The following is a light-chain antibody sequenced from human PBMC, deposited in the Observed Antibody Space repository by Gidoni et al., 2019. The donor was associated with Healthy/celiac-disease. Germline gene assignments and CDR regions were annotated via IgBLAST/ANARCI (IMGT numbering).Light chain of an antibody. CDR2: GAS. V-gene: IGKV3-15*01. CDR1: QRVSSN. Sequence: EIVLTQSPATLPLSPGERATLSCRSSQRVSSNLAWYQQKPGQAPRLLIYGASTRATGIPARFSGSGSWTEFNLTISSLQSEDFAVYYCQQYNNWPGRTFXXXTKLEIK. CDR3: QQYNNWPGRT. J-gene: IGKJ2*01.